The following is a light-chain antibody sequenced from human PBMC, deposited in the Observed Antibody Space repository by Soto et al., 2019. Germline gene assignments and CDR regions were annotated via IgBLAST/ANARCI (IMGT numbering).Light chain of an antibody. V-gene: IGLV2-14*01. J-gene: IGLJ2*01. Sequence: QSALTQPASVSGSPGQSITISCTRNGSDVGGYNYVYWYQHHPGKAPKLMFFDVSNRPSGLSNRFSGSKSGNTASLTISGLQAEDEADYYCCSYAGSYTLVFGGGTQLTVL. CDR3: CSYAGSYTLV. CDR1: GSDVGGYNY. CDR2: DVS.